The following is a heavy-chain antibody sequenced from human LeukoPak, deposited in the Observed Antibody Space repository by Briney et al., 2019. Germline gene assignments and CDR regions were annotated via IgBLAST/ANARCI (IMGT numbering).Heavy chain of an antibody. CDR3: ARLGYCTSTSCYPDY. J-gene: IGHJ4*02. CDR1: GYSISSLYY. CDR2: IHHSGST. V-gene: IGHV4-38-2*01. Sequence: PSETLSLTCAVSGYSISSLYYWGWIRQPPGTGLEWITSIHHSGSTDYNPSLKSRVTISIDTSKNQFSLKLKYVTAADTAVYYCARLGYCTSTSCYPDYWGQGTLVTVSS. D-gene: IGHD2-2*01.